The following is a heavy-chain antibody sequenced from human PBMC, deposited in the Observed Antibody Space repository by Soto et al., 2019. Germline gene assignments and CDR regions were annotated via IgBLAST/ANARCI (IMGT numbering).Heavy chain of an antibody. CDR3: AKDLLITIFGVVIISHYYGMDV. D-gene: IGHD3-3*01. CDR1: GFTFSSYA. Sequence: LRLSCAASGFTFSSYAMSWVRQAPGKGLEWVSAISGSGGSTYYADSVKGRFTISRDNSKNTLYLQMNSLRAEDTAAYYCAKDLLITIFGVVIISHYYGMDVWGQGTTASVS. CDR2: ISGSGGST. V-gene: IGHV3-23*01. J-gene: IGHJ6*02.